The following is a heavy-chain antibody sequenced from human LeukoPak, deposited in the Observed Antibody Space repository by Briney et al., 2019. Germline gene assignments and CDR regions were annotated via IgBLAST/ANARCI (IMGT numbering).Heavy chain of an antibody. V-gene: IGHV4-61*02. J-gene: IGHJ3*02. CDR3: ARQVEMATIDAFDI. Sequence: SETLSLTCTVSGGSISSGSYYWRWLRQPAGTGLEWLGRIYTSGSTNYNPSLKSRVTISVDTSKNQFSLKLSSVTAADTAVYYCARQVEMATIDAFDIWGQGTMVTVSS. CDR1: GGSISSGSYY. CDR2: IYTSGST. D-gene: IGHD5-24*01.